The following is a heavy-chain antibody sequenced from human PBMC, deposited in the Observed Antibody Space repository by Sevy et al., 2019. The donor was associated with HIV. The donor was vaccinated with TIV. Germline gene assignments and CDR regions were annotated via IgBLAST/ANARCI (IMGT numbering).Heavy chain of an antibody. Sequence: ASVKVSCKVSGYTLTELSMHWVRQAPGKGLEWMGGFDPEDGETIYAQKFQGRVTMTKDTSTDTAYMELSSLRSEDTAVYYCATAPGRVTNFDAFDIWGQGTMVTVSS. CDR1: GYTLTELS. CDR3: ATAPGRVTNFDAFDI. J-gene: IGHJ3*02. V-gene: IGHV1-24*01. D-gene: IGHD1-1*01. CDR2: FDPEDGET.